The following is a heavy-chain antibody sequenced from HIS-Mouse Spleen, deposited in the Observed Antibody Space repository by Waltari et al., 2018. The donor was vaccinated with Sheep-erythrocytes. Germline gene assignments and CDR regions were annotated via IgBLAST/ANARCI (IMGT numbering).Heavy chain of an antibody. CDR1: GYTFIGYY. D-gene: IGHD7-27*01. J-gene: IGHJ3*02. CDR3: ASVTGVDAFDI. V-gene: IGHV1-2*02. Sequence: QVQLVQSGAAVKKPGASVKVSCKASGYTFIGYYMHWVRQAPVQGLEWMGWRKPNRGGTNYAQKFQGRVTMTRDTAISTAYMELSRLGSDDTAVYYCASVTGVDAFDIWGQGTMVTVSS. CDR2: RKPNRGGT.